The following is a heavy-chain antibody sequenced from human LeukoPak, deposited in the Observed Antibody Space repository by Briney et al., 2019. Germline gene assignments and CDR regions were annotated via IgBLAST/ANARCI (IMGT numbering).Heavy chain of an antibody. CDR3: AKEVRDFWSGPPFDY. CDR1: GFTFSSYG. CDR2: ISYDASNK. D-gene: IGHD3-3*01. J-gene: IGHJ4*02. Sequence: GGSLRLSCAASGFTFSSYGMHWVRQAPGKGLEWVAVISYDASNKYYADSVKGRFTISRDNSKNTLYLQMNSLRAEDTAVYYCAKEVRDFWSGPPFDYWGQGTLVTVSS. V-gene: IGHV3-30*18.